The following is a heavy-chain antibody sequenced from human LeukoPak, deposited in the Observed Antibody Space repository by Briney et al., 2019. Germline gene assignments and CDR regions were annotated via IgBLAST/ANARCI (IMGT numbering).Heavy chain of an antibody. J-gene: IGHJ4*02. Sequence: PGGSLRLSCAASGFTFVTYDIHWVRQAPGKGLEWVAFIQYDGRNKDYADSVKGRFTISRDTSKNTLYLQMNSLRAEDTALYYCAKLPATTSPFDYWGQGTLVTVSS. V-gene: IGHV3-30*02. CDR2: IQYDGRNK. CDR3: AKLPATTSPFDY. D-gene: IGHD2-2*01. CDR1: GFTFVTYD.